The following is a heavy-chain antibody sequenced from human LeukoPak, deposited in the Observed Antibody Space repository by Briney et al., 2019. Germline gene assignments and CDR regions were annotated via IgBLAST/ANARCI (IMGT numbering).Heavy chain of an antibody. J-gene: IGHJ5*02. V-gene: IGHV4-34*01. CDR3: ARRPAAMGDWFDP. CDR2: INHSGSS. D-gene: IGHD2-2*01. CDR1: DGSFSGYY. Sequence: SETLSLTCAVYDGSFSGYYWSWIRQPPGKGLEWIGEINHSGSSNYNPSLKGRVTTSVDTSKNQFSLMLRFVTAADTAVYYCARRPAAMGDWFDPWGQGTLVTVSS.